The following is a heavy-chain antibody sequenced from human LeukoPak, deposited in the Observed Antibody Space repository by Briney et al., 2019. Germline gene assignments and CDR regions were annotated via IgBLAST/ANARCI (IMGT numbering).Heavy chain of an antibody. D-gene: IGHD2-2*01. Sequence: PGGSLRLSCAASGFTFSSYEMNWVRQAPGKGLEWVSYISSSGSTIYYADSVKGRFTISRDNAKNSLYLQMNSLRAEDTAVYYCARDPVVPAAYGNWFDPWGQGTLVTVSS. CDR1: GFTFSSYE. CDR3: ARDPVVPAAYGNWFDP. V-gene: IGHV3-48*03. J-gene: IGHJ5*02. CDR2: ISSSGSTI.